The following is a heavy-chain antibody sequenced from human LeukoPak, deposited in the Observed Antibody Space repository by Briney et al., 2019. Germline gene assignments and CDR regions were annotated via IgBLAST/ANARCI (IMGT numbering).Heavy chain of an antibody. CDR1: GYTFTSYD. CDR2: MNPNSGNT. J-gene: IGHJ4*02. CDR3: ARSSIFDPVPFDY. D-gene: IGHD3-3*01. Sequence: GASVKVSCKASGYTFTSYDINWVRQATGQGLEWMGWMNPNSGNTGYAQKFQGRVTMTRDTSISTAYMELSRLRSDDTAVYYCARSSIFDPVPFDYWGQGTLVTVSS. V-gene: IGHV1-8*01.